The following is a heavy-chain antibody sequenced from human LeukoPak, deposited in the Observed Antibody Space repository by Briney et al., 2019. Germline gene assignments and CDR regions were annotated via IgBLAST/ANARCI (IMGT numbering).Heavy chain of an antibody. J-gene: IGHJ4*02. V-gene: IGHV3-23*01. CDR1: GFTFSIYG. Sequence: GGTLRLSCAASGFTFSIYGMSWVRQAPGKGLEWVSAISGSGHNTYYADSVKGRFTISRDNSKNTLYLQMNSLRAEDTAVYYCAKGAAAGTPHGDYFDYWGQGTLVTVSS. CDR3: AKGAAAGTPHGDYFDY. CDR2: ISGSGHNT. D-gene: IGHD6-13*01.